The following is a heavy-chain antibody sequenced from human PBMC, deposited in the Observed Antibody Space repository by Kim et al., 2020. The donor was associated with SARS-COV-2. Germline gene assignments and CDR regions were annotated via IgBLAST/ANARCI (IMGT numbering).Heavy chain of an antibody. V-gene: IGHV4-38-2*02. CDR2: IYHSGST. J-gene: IGHJ4*02. D-gene: IGHD3-16*01. CDR1: GYSISSGYY. CDR3: ARGGGITPLEY. Sequence: SETLSLTCTVSGYSISSGYYWGWIRQPPGKGLEWIGSIYHSGSTYYNPSLKSRVTISVDTSKNQFSLKLSSVTAADTAVDYCARGGGITPLEYWGQGPLV.